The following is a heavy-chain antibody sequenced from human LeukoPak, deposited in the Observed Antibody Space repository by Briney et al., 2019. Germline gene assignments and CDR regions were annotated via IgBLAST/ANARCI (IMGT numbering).Heavy chain of an antibody. CDR1: GFTFSSYG. D-gene: IGHD3-22*01. Sequence: GGSLRLSCAASGFTFSSYGMSWVRQAPGKGLEWVSGINWNGGSTGYADSVKGRFTISRDNAKNSLYLQMNSLRAEDTALYYCARVITYYDSSDYYYWSGYFDYWGQGTLVTVSS. J-gene: IGHJ4*02. CDR3: ARVITYYDSSDYYYWSGYFDY. CDR2: INWNGGST. V-gene: IGHV3-20*04.